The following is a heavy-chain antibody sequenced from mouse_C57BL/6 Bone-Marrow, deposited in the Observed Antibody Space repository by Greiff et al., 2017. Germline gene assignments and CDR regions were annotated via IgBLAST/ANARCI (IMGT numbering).Heavy chain of an antibody. CDR2: ISSGGSYT. Sequence: EVMLVESGGDLVKPGGSLKLSCAASGFTFSSYGMSWVRQTPDKRLEWVATISSGGSYTYYPDSVKGRFTISRDNAKNTLYLQMSSLKSEDTAMYYCARQEATVVAHYYAMDYWGQGTSVTVSS. D-gene: IGHD1-1*01. V-gene: IGHV5-6*01. CDR1: GFTFSSYG. J-gene: IGHJ4*01. CDR3: ARQEATVVAHYYAMDY.